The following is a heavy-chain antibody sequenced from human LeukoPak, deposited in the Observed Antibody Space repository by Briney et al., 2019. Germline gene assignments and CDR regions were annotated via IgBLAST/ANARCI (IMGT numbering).Heavy chain of an antibody. CDR3: ARDLAVRSYYYGMDV. V-gene: IGHV1-18*01. D-gene: IGHD3-3*01. CDR1: GYTFTNLD. Sequence: VASVKVSCKTSGYTFTNLDINWVRQAPGQGLEWMGWISGFNGHTKDTQKLQGRVTMTTDTSTNTAYMELRSLRSDDTAVYYCARDLAVRSYYYGMDVWGQGTTVTVSS. J-gene: IGHJ6*02. CDR2: ISGFNGHT.